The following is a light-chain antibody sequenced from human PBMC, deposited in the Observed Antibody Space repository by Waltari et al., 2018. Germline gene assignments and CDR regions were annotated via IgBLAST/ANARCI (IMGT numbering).Light chain of an antibody. Sequence: EVLMTQSPAALSVSPGKRVTLSCRASQSVGTNLAWYQQRPCQAPRLLMYDASTRATGIPARFSGSGSDTEFTLTISGVQSEDFAVYYCLQYNNWPPFTFGGGTKVEI. CDR3: LQYNNWPPFT. CDR2: DAS. J-gene: IGKJ4*01. V-gene: IGKV3-15*01. CDR1: QSVGTN.